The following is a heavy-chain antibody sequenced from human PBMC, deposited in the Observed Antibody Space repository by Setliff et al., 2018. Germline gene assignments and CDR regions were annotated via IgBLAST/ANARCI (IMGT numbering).Heavy chain of an antibody. Sequence: ASVKVSCKASGDSFNNYAISWVRQAPGQGLEWMGWISAYAQKFQGRVTMTTDTSTSTAYMELRSLRSDDTAVYYCARGPLDFVVVPAAAKFDYWGQGTLVTVSS. J-gene: IGHJ4*02. D-gene: IGHD2-2*01. V-gene: IGHV1-18*01. CDR2: ISA. CDR1: GDSFNNYA. CDR3: ARGPLDFVVVPAAAKFDY.